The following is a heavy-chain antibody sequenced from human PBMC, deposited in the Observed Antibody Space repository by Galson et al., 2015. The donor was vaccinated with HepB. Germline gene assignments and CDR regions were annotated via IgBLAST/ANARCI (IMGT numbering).Heavy chain of an antibody. J-gene: IGHJ5*02. Sequence: SLRLSCEASGFTFSDYYMSWIRQAPGTGLEWLSYISSSGSTIYYADSVKGRFTISRDNAKNSLYLQMNSLRAEDTAVFYCAKVGFWSGYPLTWGQGTQVTVSS. CDR2: ISSSGSTI. V-gene: IGHV3-11*01. CDR3: AKVGFWSGYPLT. CDR1: GFTFSDYY. D-gene: IGHD3-3*01.